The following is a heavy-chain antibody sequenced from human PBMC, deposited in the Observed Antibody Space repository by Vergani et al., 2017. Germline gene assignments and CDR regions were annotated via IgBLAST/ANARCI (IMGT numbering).Heavy chain of an antibody. CDR3: AGPLDYYDSSGQS. V-gene: IGHV3-21*01. D-gene: IGHD3-22*01. CDR2: ISSSSSYI. J-gene: IGHJ4*02. Sequence: EVQLVESGGGLVKPGGSLRLSCAASGFTFRSYSMNWVRQAPGKGLEWVSSISSSSSYIYYADSVKGRFTISRDNAKNSLYLQMNSLRAEDTAVYYCAGPLDYYDSSGQSWGQGTLVTVSS. CDR1: GFTFRSYS.